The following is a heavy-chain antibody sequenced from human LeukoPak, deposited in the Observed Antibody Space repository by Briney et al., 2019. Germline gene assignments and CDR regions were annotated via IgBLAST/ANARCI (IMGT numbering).Heavy chain of an antibody. CDR2: IYYSGST. CDR3: ARDKLSFGSRYNWFDP. D-gene: IGHD3-16*01. Sequence: PSETLSLTCTVSGGSISRGGYYWSWIRQHPGKGLEWIGYIYYSGSTYYNPSLKSRVTISVDTSKNQFSLKLSSVTAADTAVYYCARDKLSFGSRYNWFDPWGQGSLVTVSS. J-gene: IGHJ5*02. CDR1: GGSISRGGYY. V-gene: IGHV4-31*03.